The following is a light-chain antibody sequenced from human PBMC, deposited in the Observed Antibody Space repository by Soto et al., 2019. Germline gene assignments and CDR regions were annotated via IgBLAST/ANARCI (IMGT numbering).Light chain of an antibody. CDR3: QQYGSSPS. CDR1: QRVSGGF. Sequence: EILLTQSPGTLSLSPVERATLYCVASQRVSGGFLAWYQQKPGLAPRLILYDTSFRATGIPDRFSGSGSGTDFTLTISRLDPEDFAVYYCQQYGSSPSFGQGTRLEIK. V-gene: IGKV3D-20*01. CDR2: DTS. J-gene: IGKJ5*01.